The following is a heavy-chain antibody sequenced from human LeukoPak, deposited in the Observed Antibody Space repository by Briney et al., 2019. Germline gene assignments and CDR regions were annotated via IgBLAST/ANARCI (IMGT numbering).Heavy chain of an antibody. V-gene: IGHV4-34*01. CDR1: GGSFSGFH. CDR2: INHSGST. J-gene: IGHJ3*02. CDR3: ARGNIDDAFDI. Sequence: SETLSLTCAVYGGSFSGFHWTWIRQPPGKGLEWIGEINHSGSTNYNPSLKSRVTISVDTSKNQFSLKLSSVTAADTAVYYCARGNIDDAFDIWGQGTMVTVSS. D-gene: IGHD5-12*01.